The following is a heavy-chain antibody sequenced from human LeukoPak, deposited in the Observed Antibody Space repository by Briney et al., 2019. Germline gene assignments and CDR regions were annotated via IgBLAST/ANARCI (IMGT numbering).Heavy chain of an antibody. J-gene: IGHJ6*02. CDR3: ATLAYCGGDCYSDIYYYYYGMDV. CDR2: ISSSSSTI. V-gene: IGHV3-48*01. Sequence: AGGSLRLSCAASGFTFSSYSMNWVRQAPGKGLEWVSYISSSSSTIYYADSVKGRFTISRDNAKNSLYLQMNSLRAEDTAVYYCATLAYCGGDCYSDIYYYYYGMDVWGQGTTVTVSS. D-gene: IGHD2-21*02. CDR1: GFTFSSYS.